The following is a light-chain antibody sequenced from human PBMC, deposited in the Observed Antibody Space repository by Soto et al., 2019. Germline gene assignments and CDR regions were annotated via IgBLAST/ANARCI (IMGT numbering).Light chain of an antibody. CDR1: QSISSY. CDR2: AAS. J-gene: IGKJ1*01. Sequence: IQMPPSTNSLSASVRDRLPITYRASQSISSYLNWYQQKPGKAPKLLIYAASSLQSGVPSRFSGSGSGTDFTLTISSLQPEDFATYYCQQSYSTPRGFGQGSKVDVK. V-gene: IGKV1-39*01. CDR3: QQSYSTPRG.